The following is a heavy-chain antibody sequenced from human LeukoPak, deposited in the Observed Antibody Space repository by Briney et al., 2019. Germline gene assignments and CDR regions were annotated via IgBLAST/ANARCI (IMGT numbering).Heavy chain of an antibody. CDR1: GYSISSGYY. CDR2: IYHSGST. D-gene: IGHD2-8*01. V-gene: IGHV4-38-2*02. CDR3: ARQKNKLFHCTNGVCYSGGGYNWFDP. Sequence: SETLFLTCTVSGYSISSGYYWGWIRQPPGKGLEWIGSIYHSGSTYYNPSLKSRVTISVDTSKNQFSLKLSSVTAADTAVYYCARQKNKLFHCTNGVCYSGGGYNWFDPWGQGTLVTVSS. J-gene: IGHJ5*02.